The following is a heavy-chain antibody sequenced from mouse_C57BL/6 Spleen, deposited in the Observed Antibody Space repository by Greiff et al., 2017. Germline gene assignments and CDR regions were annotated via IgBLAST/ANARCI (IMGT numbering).Heavy chain of an antibody. J-gene: IGHJ2*01. V-gene: IGHV1-15*01. CDR1: GYTFTDYE. D-gene: IGHD2-1*01. CDR3: TNGNYDWVDY. Sequence: VQRVESGAELVRPGASVTLSCKASGYTFTDYEMHGLKQTPVHGLEWIGAIAPETGGTAYNQKFKGKAILTADKSSSTAYMELRSLTSEDSAVYYCTNGNYDWVDYWGQGTTLTVSS. CDR2: IAPETGGT.